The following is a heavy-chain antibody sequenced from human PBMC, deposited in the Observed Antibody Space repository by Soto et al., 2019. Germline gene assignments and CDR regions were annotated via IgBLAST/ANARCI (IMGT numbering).Heavy chain of an antibody. V-gene: IGHV3-30*18. J-gene: IGHJ6*01. Sequence: PGGSLRLACAASGVSFSSYGLHWVRQAPGQGLEWVAVISYDGSNKYYADSVKGRFTISRDNSKNTLYLQMNSLRAEDTAVYYCAKTVGIVVVPVELPADHHYVMDF. CDR1: GVSFSSYG. CDR2: ISYDGSNK. D-gene: IGHD2-2*01. CDR3: AKTVGIVVVPVELPADHHYVMDF.